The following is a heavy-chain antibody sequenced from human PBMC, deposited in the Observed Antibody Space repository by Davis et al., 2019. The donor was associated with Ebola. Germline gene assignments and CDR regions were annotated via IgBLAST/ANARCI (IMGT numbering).Heavy chain of an antibody. V-gene: IGHV3-72*01. CDR1: GFTFTNAC. CDR3: ARRGSGSPRDPFDI. CDR2: IRKKVHSYTT. D-gene: IGHD1-26*01. J-gene: IGHJ3*02. Sequence: PGGSLRLSCAASGFTFTNACMDWVRQAPGKGLEWVGRIRKKVHSYTTDYAASVKGRFTISRDDSKNSLYLQMNSLQTEDTAVYYCARRGSGSPRDPFDIWGQGTMVTVSS.